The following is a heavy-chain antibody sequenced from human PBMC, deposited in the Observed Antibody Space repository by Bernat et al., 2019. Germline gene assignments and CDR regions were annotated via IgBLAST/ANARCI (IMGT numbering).Heavy chain of an antibody. Sequence: EVQLLESGGGLVQPGGSLRLSCAASGFTFSSYAMSWVRQAPGKGLEWVSAISASGSSTNYADSVKGRFTISRDNSKNTLFLQMNSLRAEDTAVYYCAKTYYYDSGSYDYWGQETLVTVSS. CDR2: ISASGSST. J-gene: IGHJ4*02. CDR1: GFTFSSYA. V-gene: IGHV3-23*01. CDR3: AKTYYYDSGSYDY. D-gene: IGHD3-10*01.